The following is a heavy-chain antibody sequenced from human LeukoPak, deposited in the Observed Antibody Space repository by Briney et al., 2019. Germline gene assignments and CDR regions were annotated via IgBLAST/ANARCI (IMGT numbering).Heavy chain of an antibody. J-gene: IGHJ3*02. Sequence: QPGGSLRLSCAASGFTFSSYGMSWVRQAPGKGLEWVSAISGSGGSTYYADSVKGRFTISRDNSKNTLYLQMNSLRAEDTAVYYCAKDFRPRWELLWSGAFDIWGQGTMVTVSS. CDR1: GFTFSSYG. CDR3: AKDFRPRWELLWSGAFDI. D-gene: IGHD1-26*01. V-gene: IGHV3-23*01. CDR2: ISGSGGST.